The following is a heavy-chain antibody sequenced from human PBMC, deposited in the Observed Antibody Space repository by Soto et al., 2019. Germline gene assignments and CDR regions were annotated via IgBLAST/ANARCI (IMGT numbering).Heavy chain of an antibody. CDR2: ISAYNGST. CDR1: GYTFTSYG. J-gene: IGHJ4*02. CDR3: ARGPGGNSIDEGY. V-gene: IGHV1-18*01. D-gene: IGHD2-21*02. Sequence: GASVKVSCKASGYTFTSYGICWVRQAPGQGLEWMGWISAYNGSTNYAQKFQGRVTMTTDTSTSTVYMELSSLRSEDTAVYYCARGPGGNSIDEGYWGQGTLVTVSS.